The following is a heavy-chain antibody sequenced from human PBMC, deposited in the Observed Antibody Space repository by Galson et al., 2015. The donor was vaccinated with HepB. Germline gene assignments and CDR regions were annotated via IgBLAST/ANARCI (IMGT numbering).Heavy chain of an antibody. J-gene: IGHJ6*02. D-gene: IGHD5-12*01. Sequence: SVKVSCKVSGYTLTELSMHWVRQAPGQGLEWMGIINPSGGSTSYAQKLQGRVTMTRDTSTSTVYMELSSLRSEDTAVYYCARDRGGESGYGGYYYYGMDVWGQGTTVTVSS. V-gene: IGHV1-46*04. CDR2: INPSGGST. CDR3: ARDRGGESGYGGYYYYGMDV. CDR1: GYTLTELS.